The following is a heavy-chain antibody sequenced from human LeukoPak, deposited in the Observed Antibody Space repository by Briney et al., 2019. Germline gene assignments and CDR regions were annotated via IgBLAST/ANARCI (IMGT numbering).Heavy chain of an antibody. Sequence: GGSLRLSCAASGFTFSSYGMHWVRQAPGKGLEWVAFIRYDGSNKYYADSVKGRFTISRDNSKNTLYLQMNSLRAEDTAVYYCARDQFGIAAAGITDYWGQGTLVTVSS. J-gene: IGHJ4*02. CDR2: IRYDGSNK. CDR3: ARDQFGIAAAGITDY. V-gene: IGHV3-30*02. D-gene: IGHD6-13*01. CDR1: GFTFSSYG.